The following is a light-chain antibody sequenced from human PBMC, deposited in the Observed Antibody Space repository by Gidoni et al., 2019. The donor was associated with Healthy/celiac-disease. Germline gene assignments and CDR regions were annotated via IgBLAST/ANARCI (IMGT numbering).Light chain of an antibody. V-gene: IGKV1-33*01. CDR1: QDISNY. CDR2: AAS. Sequence: DIQMTQYPSTLSASVGDRVTITCQASQDISNYLNWYQQKPGKAPKLLIYAASNLETGVPSRFSGSGSGTDFTFTISSLQPEDIATYYCQQYDNLPLTFGGGTKVEIK. CDR3: QQYDNLPLT. J-gene: IGKJ4*01.